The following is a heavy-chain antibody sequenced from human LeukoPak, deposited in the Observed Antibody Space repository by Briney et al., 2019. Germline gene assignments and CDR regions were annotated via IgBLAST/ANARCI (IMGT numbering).Heavy chain of an antibody. Sequence: SETLSLTCSVSGGSISSGGYYWSWIRQHPGKGLEWIGYNYYSGSTYYNPSLKSRVTISVDTSKNQFSLKLRSVTAADTAVYYCARGTAMVTSWYFDYWGQGTLVTVSS. CDR2: NYYSGST. CDR3: ARGTAMVTSWYFDY. D-gene: IGHD5-18*01. CDR1: GGSISSGGYY. V-gene: IGHV4-31*03. J-gene: IGHJ4*02.